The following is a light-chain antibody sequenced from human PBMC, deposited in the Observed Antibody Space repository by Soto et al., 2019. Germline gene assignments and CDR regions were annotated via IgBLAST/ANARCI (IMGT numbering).Light chain of an antibody. CDR1: QSVSTD. J-gene: IGKJ4*01. V-gene: IGKV3-15*01. CDR3: QQYDDWPLT. Sequence: IVMTQSPATLSVSPGERATLSCRACQSVSTDLAWYQQKPGQTPRLLIHGVSTRATGTPARFSGSGSGTEFTLTISSLQSEDFAVYYCQQYDDWPLTFGGGTKVDIK. CDR2: GVS.